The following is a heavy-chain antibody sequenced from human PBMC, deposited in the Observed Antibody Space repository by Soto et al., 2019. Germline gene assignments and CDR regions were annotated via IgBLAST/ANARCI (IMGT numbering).Heavy chain of an antibody. CDR3: AKDAPGSGWLSDY. Sequence: EVQLLESGGGLVQPGGSLRLSCAASGFTFTIYAMSWVRQVPGKGLEWVSTISGNGGTSYADFVRGRFTISRDNSKNTLYLQRNSLRVDDTAIYYCAKDAPGSGWLSDYWGQGTLVTVSS. J-gene: IGHJ4*02. CDR2: ISGNGGT. CDR1: GFTFTIYA. D-gene: IGHD3-22*01. V-gene: IGHV3-23*01.